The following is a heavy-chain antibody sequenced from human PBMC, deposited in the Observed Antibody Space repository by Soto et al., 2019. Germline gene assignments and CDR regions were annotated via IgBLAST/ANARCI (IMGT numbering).Heavy chain of an antibody. Sequence: QVQLQESGPGLVKPSDTLSVTCAVSGYSISSSNWWGWIRQPPGKGLEWIGYIYYSGTTYYNPSLKSRVTMSVDTSKNQFSLKLTSVTPVDTAVYYCARSEIQVPIDHWGQLTLLTVSS. J-gene: IGHJ4*02. CDR1: GYSISSSNW. V-gene: IGHV4-28*01. CDR3: ARSEIQVPIDH. CDR2: IYYSGTT.